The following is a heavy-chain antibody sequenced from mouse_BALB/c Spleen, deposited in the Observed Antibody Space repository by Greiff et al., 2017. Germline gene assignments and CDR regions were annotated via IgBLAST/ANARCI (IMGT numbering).Heavy chain of an antibody. Sequence: EVKLMESGPELVKPGASVKISCKASGYSFTGYYMHWVKQSHVKSLEWIGRINPYNGATSYNQNFKDKASLTVDKSSSTAYMELHSLTSEDSAVYYCASPAYYGNYYYAMDYWGQGTSVTVSS. CDR3: ASPAYYGNYYYAMDY. CDR1: GYSFTGYY. CDR2: INPYNGAT. V-gene: IGHV1-31*01. J-gene: IGHJ4*01. D-gene: IGHD2-10*01.